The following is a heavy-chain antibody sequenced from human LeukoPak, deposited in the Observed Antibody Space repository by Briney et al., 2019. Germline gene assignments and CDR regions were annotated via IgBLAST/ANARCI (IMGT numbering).Heavy chain of an antibody. Sequence: PGGSLRLSCEASGFTFDEYGMSWVRQAPGDGREWVSGIYGNGGSTGYADSAQGRFTISRDTAKNSLYLQMNTLRPKDTALYYSARDDSASYHQHYYYYIDVWGKGTTVTVSS. CDR1: GFTFDEYG. CDR2: IYGNGGST. V-gene: IGHV3-20*04. D-gene: IGHD3-10*01. CDR3: ARDDSASYHQHYYYYIDV. J-gene: IGHJ6*03.